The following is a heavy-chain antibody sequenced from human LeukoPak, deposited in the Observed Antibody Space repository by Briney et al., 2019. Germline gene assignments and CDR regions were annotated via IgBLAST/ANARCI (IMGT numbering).Heavy chain of an antibody. Sequence: PSQTLSLTCTVSGGSISSGDYYWSWLRQPPGKGLEWIGYIYYSGSTYYNPSLKSRVTISVDTSKNQFSLKLSSVTAADTAVYYCARDTRRAEGHDSSGYYYENWGQGTLVTVSS. CDR1: GGSISSGDYY. CDR3: ARDTRRAEGHDSSGYYYEN. CDR2: IYYSGST. D-gene: IGHD3-22*01. J-gene: IGHJ4*02. V-gene: IGHV4-30-4*01.